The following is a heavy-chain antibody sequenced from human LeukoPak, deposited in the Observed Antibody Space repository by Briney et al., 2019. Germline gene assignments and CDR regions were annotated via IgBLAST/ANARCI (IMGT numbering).Heavy chain of an antibody. J-gene: IGHJ4*02. CDR2: ISAGGGST. CDR3: ARRRTYCSRTSCPLDY. V-gene: IGHV3-23*01. D-gene: IGHD2-2*01. CDR1: GFTFSSFA. Sequence: GGSLRLSCAASGFTFSSFAMNWVRQAPGKGLEWVSAISAGGGSTYHADSVKGRFTISRDNSKNTLYLQMNSLRAEDTAVYYCARRRTYCSRTSCPLDYWGQGTLVTVSS.